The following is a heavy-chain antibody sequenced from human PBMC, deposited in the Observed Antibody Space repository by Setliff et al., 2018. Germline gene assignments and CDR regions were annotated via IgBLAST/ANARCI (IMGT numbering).Heavy chain of an antibody. J-gene: IGHJ5*01. V-gene: IGHV4-39*02. D-gene: IGHD2-15*01. Sequence: SETLSLTCAVSGGSFSSSSYYWGWIRQPPGKGLECIGIIYYSGSTYYKPSLKSRVTISIDTSKNHFSLKLSSVTAADTAVYYCARARYCSGGRCYWTWLDSWAQGTLVTVSS. CDR3: ARARYCSGGRCYWTWLDS. CDR1: GGSFSSSSYY. CDR2: IYYSGST.